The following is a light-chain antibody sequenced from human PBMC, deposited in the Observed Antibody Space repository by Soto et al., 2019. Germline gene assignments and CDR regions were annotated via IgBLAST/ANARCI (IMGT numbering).Light chain of an antibody. CDR3: GVWDDRLISYI. J-gene: IGLJ1*01. V-gene: IGLV1-44*01. Sequence: QSVLAQPPSTSGTPGQRVTISCSGSTSNIGSNTVSWYQQLPGTAPKLLIYGHNQRPSGVPDRFSGSKSGSSASLAIRGRQSEDEADYYCGVWDDRLISYIFGAGTKVTVL. CDR1: TSNIGSNT. CDR2: GHN.